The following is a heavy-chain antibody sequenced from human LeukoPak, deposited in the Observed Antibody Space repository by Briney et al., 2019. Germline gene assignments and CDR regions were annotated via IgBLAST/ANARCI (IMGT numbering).Heavy chain of an antibody. CDR1: GGSISSSSYY. J-gene: IGHJ4*02. CDR3: ARLNYFDSSGFFYDDY. CDR2: MYYSGST. D-gene: IGHD3-22*01. V-gene: IGHV4-61*05. Sequence: SETLSLTCTVSGGSISSSSYYWGWIRQPPGKGLEWIGYMYYSGSTNYNPSLKSRVTISIDTSKNQFSLKLSSVTAADTAVYYCARLNYFDSSGFFYDDYWGQGTLVTVSS.